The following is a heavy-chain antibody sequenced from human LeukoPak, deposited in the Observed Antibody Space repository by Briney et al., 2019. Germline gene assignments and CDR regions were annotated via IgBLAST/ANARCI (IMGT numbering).Heavy chain of an antibody. CDR1: GFTFSSYG. CDR3: ANDEPYSSSWSGDYYGMDV. CDR2: ISYDGSNK. J-gene: IGHJ6*04. Sequence: GRSLRLSCAASGFTFSSYGMHWVRQAPGKGLEWVAVISYDGSNKYYADSVKGRFTISRDNSKNTLYLQMNSLRAEDTAVYYCANDEPYSSSWSGDYYGMDVWPKGTTVTVSS. D-gene: IGHD6-13*01. V-gene: IGHV3-30*18.